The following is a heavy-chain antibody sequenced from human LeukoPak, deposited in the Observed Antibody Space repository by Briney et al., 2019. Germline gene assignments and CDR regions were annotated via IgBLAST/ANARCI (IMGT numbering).Heavy chain of an antibody. Sequence: GRSLRLSCAASGFTFSSYGMHWVRQAPGKGLEWVAVMWYDGSNKYYAGSVKGRFIISRDNSENTLYLQMNSLRAEDTAVHYCARDETTGVLHFDYWGQGTLVTVSS. D-gene: IGHD4-11*01. CDR2: MWYDGSNK. J-gene: IGHJ4*02. CDR1: GFTFSSYG. V-gene: IGHV3-33*01. CDR3: ARDETTGVLHFDY.